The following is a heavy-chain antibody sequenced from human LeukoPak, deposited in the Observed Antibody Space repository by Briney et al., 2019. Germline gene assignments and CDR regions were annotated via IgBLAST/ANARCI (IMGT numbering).Heavy chain of an antibody. CDR1: GFTFSSYA. Sequence: GGSLRLSCAASGFTFSSYAMHWVRQAPGKGLEWVAVISYDGSNKYYADSVKGRFTISRDNSKNTLYLQMNSLRAEDTAVYYCARDWASSWSPGGNWFDPWGQGTLVTVSS. CDR3: ARDWASSWSPGGNWFDP. CDR2: ISYDGSNK. J-gene: IGHJ5*02. D-gene: IGHD6-13*01. V-gene: IGHV3-30-3*01.